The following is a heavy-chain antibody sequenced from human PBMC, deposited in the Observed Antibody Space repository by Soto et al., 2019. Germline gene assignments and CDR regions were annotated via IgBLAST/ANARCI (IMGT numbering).Heavy chain of an antibody. CDR3: ARHIRLGSGMRYFDY. J-gene: IGHJ4*02. CDR2: IYYSGST. V-gene: IGHV4-39*01. Sequence: QLQLQESGPGLVKPSETLSLTCTVSGGSISSSSYYWGWIRQPPGKGLEWIGSIYYSGSTYYNPSLKGRVTISVDTSKDPFSLKLSSVTAADTAVYYCARHIRLGSGMRYFDYWGQGTLVTVSS. D-gene: IGHD3-10*01. CDR1: GGSISSSSYY.